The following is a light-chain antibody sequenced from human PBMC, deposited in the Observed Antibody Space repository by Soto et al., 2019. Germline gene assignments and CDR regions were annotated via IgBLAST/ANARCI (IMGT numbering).Light chain of an antibody. J-gene: IGKJ1*01. Sequence: DIQMTQSPSTLSASIGDRVTITCRASQNIRKWLAWYQQKPGRAPKLPIYAASNLEGGVPFRFSGSGSGTEFTLTISSLQPDDFATYFCQAYNSYLWTFGQGTKVDIK. CDR2: AAS. CDR3: QAYNSYLWT. CDR1: QNIRKW. V-gene: IGKV1-5*01.